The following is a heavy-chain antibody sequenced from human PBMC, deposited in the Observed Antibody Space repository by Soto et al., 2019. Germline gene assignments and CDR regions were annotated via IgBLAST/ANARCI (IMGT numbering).Heavy chain of an antibody. J-gene: IGHJ4*02. CDR2: MSNSGST. CDR3: ARQAPVALYFDY. Sequence: SETLSLTCTVPGGSISSYYWSWIRQPPGKGLEWIAYMSNSGSTNYNPSLKSRVTISVDTSKNHFSLRLSSVTAADTAVYYCARQAPVALYFDYWGQGTLVTVSS. V-gene: IGHV4-59*08. D-gene: IGHD5-12*01. CDR1: GGSISSYY.